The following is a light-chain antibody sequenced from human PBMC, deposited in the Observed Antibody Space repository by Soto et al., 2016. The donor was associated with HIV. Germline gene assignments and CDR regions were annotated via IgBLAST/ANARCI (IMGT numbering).Light chain of an antibody. V-gene: IGKV1-17*01. CDR1: QAIRND. CDR3: QQAYGIPRT. CDR2: AAS. Sequence: DIQMTQSPSSLSASVGDTVTITCRASQAIRNDLGWYQQKPGKAPKRLIYAASNLQSGVPSRFSGSGSGTDFTLTINSLQPEDFGTYFCQQAYGIPRTFGPGTKIEI. J-gene: IGKJ1*01.